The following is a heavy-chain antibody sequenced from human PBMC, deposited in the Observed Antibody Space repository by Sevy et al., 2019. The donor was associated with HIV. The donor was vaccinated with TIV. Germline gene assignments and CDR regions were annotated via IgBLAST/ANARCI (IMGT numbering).Heavy chain of an antibody. CDR3: ARSPPVVVVPGAPSWFDP. Sequence: ETLSITCAVHDGSFSGYYWNWIRQLPGKGLEWIGEINESGITYYNPSLKSRVTISVDTSKKQFSLKLNSVTAADTAVYFCARSPPVVVVPGAPSWFDPWGQGTLVTVSS. CDR1: DGSFSGYY. D-gene: IGHD2-2*01. V-gene: IGHV4-34*01. J-gene: IGHJ5*02. CDR2: INESGIT.